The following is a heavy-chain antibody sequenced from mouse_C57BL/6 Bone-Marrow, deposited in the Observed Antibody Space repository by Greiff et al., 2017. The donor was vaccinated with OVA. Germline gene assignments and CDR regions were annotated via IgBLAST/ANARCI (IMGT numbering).Heavy chain of an antibody. CDR1: GFTFSDYG. V-gene: IGHV5-15*01. CDR2: ISNLAYSI. CDR3: ARHGGTWYFDV. Sequence: EVKLMESGGGLVQPGGSLKLSCAASGFTFSDYGMAWVRQAPRKGPEWVAFISNLAYSIYYADTVTGRFTISRENAKNTLYLEMSSLRSEDTALYYCARHGGTWYFDVGGTGTTVTVSS. D-gene: IGHD1-1*02. J-gene: IGHJ1*03.